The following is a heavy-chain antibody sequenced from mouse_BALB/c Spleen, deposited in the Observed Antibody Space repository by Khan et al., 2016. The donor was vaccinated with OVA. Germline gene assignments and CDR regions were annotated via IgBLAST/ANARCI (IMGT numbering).Heavy chain of an antibody. CDR2: TNPTNGRT. D-gene: IGHD1-1*01. CDR3: ARIKMIVATYFDY. V-gene: IGHV1S81*02. CDR1: GYTFTSYW. J-gene: IGHJ2*01. Sequence: QVQLQQSGAELVKAGASVKMSCKASGYTFTSYWMHWVKQRLGQGLEWFAETNPTNGRTYYNEKFKSKATLTVDKSSSTAYMLLSGPTFEDSAVYYWARIKMIVATYFDYWGQGTTLTVSS.